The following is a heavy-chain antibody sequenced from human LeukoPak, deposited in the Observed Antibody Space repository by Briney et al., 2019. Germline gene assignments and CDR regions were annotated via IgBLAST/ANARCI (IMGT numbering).Heavy chain of an antibody. CDR2: IYYSGST. CDR1: GGSISSSSYY. CDR3: ARVYVDTAMHFDY. Sequence: PSETLSLTCTVSGGSISSSSYYWGWIRQPPGKGLEWIGSIYYSGSTYYNPSLKSRVTISVDTSKNQFSLKLSSVTAADTAVYYCARVYVDTAMHFDYWGQGTLVTVSS. V-gene: IGHV4-39*07. J-gene: IGHJ4*02. D-gene: IGHD5-18*01.